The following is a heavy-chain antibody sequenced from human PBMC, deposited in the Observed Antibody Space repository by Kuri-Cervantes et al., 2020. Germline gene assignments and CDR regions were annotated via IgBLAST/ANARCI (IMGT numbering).Heavy chain of an antibody. CDR2: IWYDGSNK. CDR3: ARDRRSSSGCYAAY. CDR1: GFTFSNYG. D-gene: IGHD1-26*01. V-gene: IGHV3-33*01. Sequence: GGSLRPSCAPSGFTFSNYGMHWVRQAPGKGLEWVAIIWYDGSNKYYADSVKGRFTISRDNSKNTLYLQMNSLRAGDTAVYYCARDRRSSSGCYAAYWGRGTLVTVSS. J-gene: IGHJ4*02.